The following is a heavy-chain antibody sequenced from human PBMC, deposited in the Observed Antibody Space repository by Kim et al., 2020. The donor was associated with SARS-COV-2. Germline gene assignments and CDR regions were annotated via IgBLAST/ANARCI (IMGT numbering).Heavy chain of an antibody. D-gene: IGHD6-13*01. J-gene: IGHJ6*02. CDR3: ARCSSWPDYYGMDV. V-gene: IGHV4-31*03. Sequence: SETLSLTCTVSGGSISSGGYYWSWIRQHPGKGLEWIGYIYYSGSTYYNPSLKSRVTISVDTSKNQFSLKLSSVTAADTAVYYCARCSSWPDYYGMDVWGQGTTVTVSS. CDR1: GGSISSGGYY. CDR2: IYYSGST.